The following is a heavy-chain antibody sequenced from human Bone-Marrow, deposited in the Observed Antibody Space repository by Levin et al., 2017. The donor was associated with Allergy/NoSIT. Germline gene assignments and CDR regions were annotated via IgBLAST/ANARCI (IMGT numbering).Heavy chain of an antibody. J-gene: IGHJ4*02. CDR2: IDPEDGGK. D-gene: IGHD4-17*01. V-gene: IGHV1-24*01. Sequence: PAASVKVSCKVSGYTLTQLSIHWVRQAPGKGLEWMGGIDPEDGGKIFAQKFQGRVTMTEDTSSDTAHMDLSSLTSEDRAVYYCAGYVTVTTTLSYEYWGQGTLVTVSS. CDR3: AGYVTVTTTLSYEY. CDR1: GYTLTQLS.